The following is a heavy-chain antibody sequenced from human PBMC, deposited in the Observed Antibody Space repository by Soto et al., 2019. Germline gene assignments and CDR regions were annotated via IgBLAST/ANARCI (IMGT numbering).Heavy chain of an antibody. CDR2: INWNSGIT. D-gene: IGHD2-15*01. CDR1: GFNFEDYA. Sequence: GGSLRLSCVAFGFNFEDYAVHWIRQAPGKGLEWVSGINWNSGITGYADSVKGRFTISRDNANNSLHLEMSSLKTEDTALYYCARGRGALTVVSNWFDPWGQGTLVTVSS. V-gene: IGHV3-9*01. J-gene: IGHJ5*02. CDR3: ARGRGALTVVSNWFDP.